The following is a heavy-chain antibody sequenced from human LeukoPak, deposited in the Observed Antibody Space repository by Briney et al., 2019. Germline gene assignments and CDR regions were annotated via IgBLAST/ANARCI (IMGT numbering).Heavy chain of an antibody. CDR2: IYYSGST. D-gene: IGHD6-13*01. CDR3: ARGVIAAGGNDFGY. J-gene: IGHJ4*02. Sequence: SETLSLTCTVSGGSISNSRYYWGWIRQPPGKGLEWIGSIYYSGSTYYNPSLKSRVTISIDTSKNQLSLKVISVTAADTAVYYCARGVIAAGGNDFGYWGQGTLVTVSS. CDR1: GGSISNSRYY. V-gene: IGHV4-39*07.